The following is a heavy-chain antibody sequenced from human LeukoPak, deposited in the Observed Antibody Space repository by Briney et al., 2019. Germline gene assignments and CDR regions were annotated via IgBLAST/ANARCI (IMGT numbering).Heavy chain of an antibody. CDR2: INPNSGGT. D-gene: IGHD2-8*01. Sequence: ASVKVSCKASGYTFTGYYMHWVRQAPGQGLEWMGWINPNSGGTNYAQKFQGRVTMTRDTSISTAYMELSSLRSEDTAVYYCARDLGRVGYCTNGVCPNWFDPWGQGTLVTVSS. J-gene: IGHJ5*02. V-gene: IGHV1-2*02. CDR3: ARDLGRVGYCTNGVCPNWFDP. CDR1: GYTFTGYY.